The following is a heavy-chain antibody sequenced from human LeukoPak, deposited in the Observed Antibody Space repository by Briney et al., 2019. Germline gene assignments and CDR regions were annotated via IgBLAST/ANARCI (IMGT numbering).Heavy chain of an antibody. Sequence: PGGSLRLSCVAFGFTFSTSAMSWVRQAPGKGLELFSGISGSGGSTDHADSVKGRFTISRDNSKNTLYLQLNSLRAEDTAIYYCAKDLTYDYDGTGYYFDYWGQGTLVTVSS. CDR3: AKDLTYDYDGTGYYFDY. V-gene: IGHV3-23*01. J-gene: IGHJ4*02. D-gene: IGHD3-22*01. CDR1: GFTFSTSA. CDR2: ISGSGGST.